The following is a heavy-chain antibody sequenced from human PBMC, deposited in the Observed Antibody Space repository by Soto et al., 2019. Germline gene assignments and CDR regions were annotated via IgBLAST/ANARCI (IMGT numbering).Heavy chain of an antibody. D-gene: IGHD3-22*01. J-gene: IGHJ5*02. CDR2: INAGNGNT. CDR1: GYTFTSYA. Sequence: QVQLVQSGAEVKKPGASVKVSCKASGYTFTSYAMHWVRQAPGQRLEWMGWINAGNGNTKYSQKFQGRVTITRDTPASKAYMELSSLRSEDTAVYYCAGDRVARGDSSSWFDPWGQGTLVTVSS. CDR3: AGDRVARGDSSSWFDP. V-gene: IGHV1-3*01.